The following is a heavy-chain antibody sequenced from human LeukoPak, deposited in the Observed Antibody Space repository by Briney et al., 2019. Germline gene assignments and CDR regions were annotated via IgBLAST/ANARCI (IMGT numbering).Heavy chain of an antibody. J-gene: IGHJ5*02. V-gene: IGHV4-31*03. CDR1: GDSITNGGYY. CDR2: IHYSGTT. D-gene: IGHD2-21*01. CDR3: ARVFDGISLNWFDP. Sequence: SETLSLTCSVSGDSITNGGYYWGWVRQPPGKALQWIGNIHYSGTTYYNPSLKSRLTMSLDKSTNQFYLKMTSVTAADTAVYYCARVFDGISLNWFDPWGQETPVTVSS.